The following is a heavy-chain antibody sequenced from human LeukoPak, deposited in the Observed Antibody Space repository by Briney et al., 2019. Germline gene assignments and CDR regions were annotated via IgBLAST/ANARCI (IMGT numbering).Heavy chain of an antibody. CDR2: IKQDGSEK. Sequence: GGSLRLSCAASGFTFSSYWMSWVRQAPGKGLEWVAHIKQDGSEKYYVDSVKGRFTISRDNAKNSLYLQMNSLRAEDTAVYYCAREFTTVVTLDAFDIWGQGTMVTVSS. V-gene: IGHV3-7*05. J-gene: IGHJ3*02. CDR3: AREFTTVVTLDAFDI. CDR1: GFTFSSYW. D-gene: IGHD4-23*01.